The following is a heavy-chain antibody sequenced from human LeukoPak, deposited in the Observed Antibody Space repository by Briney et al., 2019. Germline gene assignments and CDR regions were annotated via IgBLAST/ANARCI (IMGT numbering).Heavy chain of an antibody. D-gene: IGHD5-12*01. V-gene: IGHV3-23*01. CDR2: ISGRTGAT. CDR1: GFTFTTNA. CDR3: AKCGNSGCHLIDY. Sequence: GRSLRLSCAASGFTFTTNAMSWVRQAPGEGLEWVSAISGRTGATYYADSEKGRFTISRDNSKSTLYLQMDSLRAEDTAVYYCAKCGNSGCHLIDYWGQGTLVTVSS. J-gene: IGHJ4*02.